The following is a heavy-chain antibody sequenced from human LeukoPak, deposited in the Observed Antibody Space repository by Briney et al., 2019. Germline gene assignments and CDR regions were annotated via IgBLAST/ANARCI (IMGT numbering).Heavy chain of an antibody. CDR2: IYYSGST. CDR1: GGSISSGGYY. Sequence: SETLSLTCTVSGGSISSGGYYWSWIRQHPGKGLEWIGYIYYSGSTYYNPSLKSRVTISVDTSKNQFSLKLSSVTAADTAVYYCARGADAVVAATRFDYWGQGTRVTVSS. CDR3: ARGADAVVAATRFDY. D-gene: IGHD2-15*01. V-gene: IGHV4-31*03. J-gene: IGHJ4*02.